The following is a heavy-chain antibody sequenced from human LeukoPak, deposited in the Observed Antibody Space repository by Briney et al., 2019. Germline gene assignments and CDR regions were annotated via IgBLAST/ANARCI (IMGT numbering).Heavy chain of an antibody. CDR1: GFSVSGIH. J-gene: IGHJ5*02. CDR2: LYSGGAT. CDR3: ARGNGNVGGRLDP. D-gene: IGHD1-1*01. Sequence: GGSLRLSCVASGFSVSGIHMNWVRQAPGKDLEWVSGLYSGGATYYADSMGGRFTISRDHSKNTLYLQMTNLRVDDTAIYYCARGNGNVGGRLDPWGQGIRVTDSS. V-gene: IGHV3-66*01.